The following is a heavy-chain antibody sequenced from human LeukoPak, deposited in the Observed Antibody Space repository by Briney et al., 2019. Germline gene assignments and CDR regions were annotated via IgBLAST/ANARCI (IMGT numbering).Heavy chain of an antibody. CDR2: ISSSGSTI. CDR1: GFTFSDYY. Sequence: PGGPLRLSCSASGFTFSDYYMSWIRQAPGKGLEWVSYISSSGSTIYYADSVKGRFTISRDNAKNSLYLQMNSLRAEDTAVYYCARDATVTNHDAFDIWGQGTMVTVSS. J-gene: IGHJ3*02. V-gene: IGHV3-11*01. D-gene: IGHD4-4*01. CDR3: ARDATVTNHDAFDI.